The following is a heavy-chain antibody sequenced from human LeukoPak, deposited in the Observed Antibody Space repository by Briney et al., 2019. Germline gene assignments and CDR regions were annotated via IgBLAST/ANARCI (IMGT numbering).Heavy chain of an antibody. CDR3: ARRQLWLKSFDY. D-gene: IGHD5-18*01. CDR1: GGSFNGYY. Sequence: SETLSLTCAVYGGSFNGYYWSWIRQPPEKGLEWIGEINHSGSTNYNPSLKSRVSISVDMSKNQFSLKLSSVTAADTAVYYCARRQLWLKSFDYWGQGTLVTVSS. CDR2: INHSGST. V-gene: IGHV4-34*01. J-gene: IGHJ4*02.